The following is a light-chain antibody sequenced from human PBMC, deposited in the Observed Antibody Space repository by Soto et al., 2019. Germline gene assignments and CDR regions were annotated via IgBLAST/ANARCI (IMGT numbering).Light chain of an antibody. CDR2: EDT. CDR1: SSDVGNYNL. J-gene: IGLJ1*01. V-gene: IGLV2-23*01. Sequence: QSVLTKPASVSGSPGQSITISCTGSSSDVGNYNLVSWYQQHPGKAPKLMIYEDTKWPSGVSNRFSGSKSGNTAYLTISGLQAEDEADYYCWSYAVGRTYVFGTGTKVTVL. CDR3: WSYAVGRTYV.